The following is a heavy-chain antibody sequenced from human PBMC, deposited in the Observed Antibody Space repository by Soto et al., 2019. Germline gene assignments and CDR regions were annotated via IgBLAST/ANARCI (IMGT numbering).Heavy chain of an antibody. D-gene: IGHD1-1*01. J-gene: IGHJ6*02. CDR3: ARAPHNWHDPYYYYYGMDV. V-gene: IGHV3-48*01. Sequence: SLRPVSLTYGFTVTDCCKNGIQQAPGKCLDLVSYISSSSSTIYYADSVKCRFTISRDNAKNSLYLQMNSLRAEDTAVYYCARAPHNWHDPYYYYYGMDVWGQGT. CDR2: ISSSSSTI. CDR1: GFTVTDCC.